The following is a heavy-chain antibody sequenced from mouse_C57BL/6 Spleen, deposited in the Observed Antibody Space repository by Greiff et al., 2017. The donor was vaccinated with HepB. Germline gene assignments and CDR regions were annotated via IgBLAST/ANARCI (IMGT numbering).Heavy chain of an antibody. Sequence: EVMLVESEGGLVQPGRSMKLSCTASGFTFSDYYMAWVRQVPEKGLEWVANINYDGSSTYYLDSLKSRFIISRDNAKNILYLQMSSLKSEDTATYYCARGPNWYFDVWGTGTTVTVSS. CDR2: INYDGSST. V-gene: IGHV5-16*01. J-gene: IGHJ1*03. CDR1: GFTFSDYY. CDR3: ARGPNWYFDV.